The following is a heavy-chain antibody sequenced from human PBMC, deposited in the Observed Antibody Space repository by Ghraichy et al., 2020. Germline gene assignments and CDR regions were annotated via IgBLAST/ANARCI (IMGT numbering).Heavy chain of an antibody. Sequence: GGSLRLSCAASGFTFSDHYMDWVRQAPGKGLEWVGRSRNKARSYTTEYAASVKGRFTISRDDSKTSLYLQMNSLKTDDTAVYYCARGRLLYSGWPFDYWGQGTLVSVSS. CDR2: SRNKARSYTT. D-gene: IGHD6-19*01. CDR1: GFTFSDHY. V-gene: IGHV3-72*01. J-gene: IGHJ4*02. CDR3: ARGRLLYSGWPFDY.